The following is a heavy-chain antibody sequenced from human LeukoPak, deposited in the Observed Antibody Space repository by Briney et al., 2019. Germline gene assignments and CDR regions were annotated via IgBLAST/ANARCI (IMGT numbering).Heavy chain of an antibody. CDR2: IYSGGST. CDR3: ARGMRYSTGWYYFDS. V-gene: IGHV3-66*01. Sequence: GGSLRLSCAASGFTFSTYSINWVRQAPGKGLEWVSVIYSGGSTYYADSVKGRFTISRDSSKNTLYLQMNSLRAGDTAMYYCARGMRYSTGWYYFDSWGQGTLVTVSS. D-gene: IGHD6-19*01. CDR1: GFTFSTYS. J-gene: IGHJ4*02.